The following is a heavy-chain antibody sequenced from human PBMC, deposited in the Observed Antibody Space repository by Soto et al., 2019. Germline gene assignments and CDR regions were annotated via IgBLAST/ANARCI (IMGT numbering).Heavy chain of an antibody. V-gene: IGHV3-33*01. CDR1: GFTFSSYG. CDR2: IWYDGSNK. J-gene: IGHJ5*02. D-gene: IGHD3-3*01. Sequence: GGSLRLSCAASGFTFSSYGMHWVRQAPGKGLEWVAVIWYDGSNKYYADSVKGRFTISRDNSKNTLYLQMNSLRAEDTAVYYCARDSRYYDFWSGYYDNWFDPWGQGTIVT. CDR3: ARDSRYYDFWSGYYDNWFDP.